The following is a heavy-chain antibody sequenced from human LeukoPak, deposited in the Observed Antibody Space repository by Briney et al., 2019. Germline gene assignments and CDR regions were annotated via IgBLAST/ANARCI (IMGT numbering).Heavy chain of an antibody. CDR1: GYTFTSYA. CDR2: INAGNGNT. Sequence: ASVKVSCKASGYTFTSYAMYWVRQAPGQRLEWMGWINAGNGNTKYSQKFQGRVTITRDTSASTAYMELSSLRSEDTAVYYCASGYGSGSYYFPLDYWGQGTLVTVSS. CDR3: ASGYGSGSYYFPLDY. D-gene: IGHD3-10*01. V-gene: IGHV1-3*01. J-gene: IGHJ4*02.